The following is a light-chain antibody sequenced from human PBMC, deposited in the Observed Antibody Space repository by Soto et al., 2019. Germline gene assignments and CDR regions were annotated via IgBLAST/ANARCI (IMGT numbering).Light chain of an antibody. V-gene: IGKV3-20*01. Sequence: EIVLTQSPGTLSLSPGERATLSCRASQSVSGSYLAWYQQKPGQAPRLLIYGASSRATGPPDRFSGSGSGTAFTLTIGRLEPEELAVYYCEQYGSSPQTFGQGTKVELK. CDR1: QSVSGSY. J-gene: IGKJ1*01. CDR3: EQYGSSPQT. CDR2: GAS.